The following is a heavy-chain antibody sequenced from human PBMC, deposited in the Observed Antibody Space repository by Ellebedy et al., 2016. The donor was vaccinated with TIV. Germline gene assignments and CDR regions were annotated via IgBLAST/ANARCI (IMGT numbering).Heavy chain of an antibody. Sequence: ASVKVSXXASGYTFTGYYMHWVRQAPGQGLEWMGWINPNSGGTNYAQKFQGWVTMTRDTSISTAYMELSRLRSDDTAVYYCARGAADVVVAATNYYYGMDVWGQGTTVTVSS. V-gene: IGHV1-2*04. D-gene: IGHD2-15*01. CDR1: GYTFTGYY. J-gene: IGHJ6*02. CDR3: ARGAADVVVAATNYYYGMDV. CDR2: INPNSGGT.